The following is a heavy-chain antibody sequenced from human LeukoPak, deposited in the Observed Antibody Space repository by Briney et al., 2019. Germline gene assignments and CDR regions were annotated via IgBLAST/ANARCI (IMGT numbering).Heavy chain of an antibody. CDR3: ARGSQGRVVVAASFYY. V-gene: IGHV1-69*13. J-gene: IGHJ4*02. Sequence: GASVKVSCKASGGTFSSYAISWVRQAPGQGLEWMGGIIPIFGTANYAQKFQGRVTITADESTSTAYMELSSLRSEDTAVYYCARGSQGRVVVAASFYYWGQGTLVTVSS. CDR1: GGTFSSYA. D-gene: IGHD2-15*01. CDR2: IIPIFGTA.